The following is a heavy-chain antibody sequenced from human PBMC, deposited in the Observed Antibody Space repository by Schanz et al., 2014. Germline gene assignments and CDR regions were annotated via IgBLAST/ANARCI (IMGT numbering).Heavy chain of an antibody. V-gene: IGHV3-48*04. CDR3: ARIGGSVFDY. CDR1: GFTFSSYS. CDR2: IGNGGVTI. D-gene: IGHD3-10*01. Sequence: EVQLVESGGGLVQPGGSLRLSCTASGFTFSSYSMNWVRQAPGKGPEWVSYIGNGGVTIYYADSVKGRFTISRDNSKNSLYLQMNSLRAEDTAVYYCARIGGSVFDYWAQGTLVTVSS. J-gene: IGHJ4*02.